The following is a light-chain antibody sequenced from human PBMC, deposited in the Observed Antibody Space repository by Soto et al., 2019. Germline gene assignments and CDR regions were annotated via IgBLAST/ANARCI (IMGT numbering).Light chain of an antibody. CDR3: ATWDTSLSAVV. J-gene: IGLJ2*01. V-gene: IGLV1-51*01. Sequence: QSVLTQPPSVSAAPGQKVTISCSGSSSNIGNNYVVWYQQLPGTAPKLLIYDNHRRPSGIPDRFSASKSGTSGTLDITGLQTGDEADYYCATWDTSLSAVVFGGGTKLTVL. CDR2: DNH. CDR1: SSNIGNNY.